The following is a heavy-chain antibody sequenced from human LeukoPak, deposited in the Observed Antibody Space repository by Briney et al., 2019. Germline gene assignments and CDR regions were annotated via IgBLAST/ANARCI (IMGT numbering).Heavy chain of an antibody. CDR3: ARRGDILTDYAFDY. CDR1: AGSISSDRHN. D-gene: IGHD3-9*01. V-gene: IGHV4-39*01. Sequence: SETLSLTCSVSAGSISSDRHNCDWPRHPPGRGLDGFGNIYYSGTTSRNPSLKSRITISVDTSKNQFSLRLPSVTAADTAVYYCARRGDILTDYAFDYWGQGTLVTVSS. CDR2: IYYSGTT. J-gene: IGHJ4*02.